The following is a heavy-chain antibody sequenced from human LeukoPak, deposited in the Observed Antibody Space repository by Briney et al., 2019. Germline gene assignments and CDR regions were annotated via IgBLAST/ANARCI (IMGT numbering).Heavy chain of an antibody. CDR1: GFTFSNYA. D-gene: IGHD3-3*01. V-gene: IGHV3-23*01. Sequence: PGGSLRLSCAASGFTFSNYAMTWVRQAPGMGLQWVAVVSGGGVSTYYADSVKGRFTISRDNSKNTLHLQMSSLRADDTAVYYCAKCAPVDYDFWSGYYPLDHWGRGVLVTVSS. CDR3: AKCAPVDYDFWSGYYPLDH. J-gene: IGHJ4*02. CDR2: VSGGGVST.